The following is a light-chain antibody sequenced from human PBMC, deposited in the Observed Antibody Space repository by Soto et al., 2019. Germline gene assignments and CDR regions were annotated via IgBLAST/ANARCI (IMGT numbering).Light chain of an antibody. CDR2: GAS. J-gene: IGKJ2*01. V-gene: IGKV3-15*01. Sequence: EIVMMQSPATLSVSPGERATLSCRASQSVSSNLAWYQQKPGQAPRLLIYGASTRATGIPARFSGSGSGTEFTLPISSLQSEDFAVYYCQQYNDWPPMYTFGQGTKLEIK. CDR1: QSVSSN. CDR3: QQYNDWPPMYT.